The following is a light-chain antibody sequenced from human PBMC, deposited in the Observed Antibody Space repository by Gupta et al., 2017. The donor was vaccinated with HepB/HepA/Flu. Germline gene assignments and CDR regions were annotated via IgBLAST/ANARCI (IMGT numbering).Light chain of an antibody. V-gene: IGKV3-15*01. Sequence: EVVMTQSPATLSVSPGERATLSCMASQSVSSNLAWYQQKPGQAPRLLIYGASTRATGIPATFSGSGSGTEFTLTISSLQAEDFAVYYCQQDNNWPQTFGQGTKLEIK. CDR2: GAS. J-gene: IGKJ1*01. CDR3: QQDNNWPQT. CDR1: QSVSSN.